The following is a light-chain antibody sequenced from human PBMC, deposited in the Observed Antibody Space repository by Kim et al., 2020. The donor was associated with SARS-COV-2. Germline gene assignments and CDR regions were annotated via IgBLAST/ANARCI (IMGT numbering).Light chain of an antibody. CDR1: KLGTKS. CDR3: QVWDSNYHVV. V-gene: IGLV3-21*04. J-gene: IGLJ2*01. Sequence: VAPGQTARITCEGNKLGTKSVHWYQQKTDQAPILVIYYDTERPSGIPERLSGSKSGNTATLTISRVEAGDEADYYCQVWDSNYHVVFGGGTQLTVL. CDR2: YDT.